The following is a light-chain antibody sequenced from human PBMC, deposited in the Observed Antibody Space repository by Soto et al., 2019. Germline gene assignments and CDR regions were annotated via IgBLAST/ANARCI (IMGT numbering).Light chain of an antibody. CDR2: DAS. CDR3: QQRGTWPRIT. CDR1: QSVSSY. Sequence: EIVLTQSPATLSLSPGERATLSCRASQSVSSYLAWYQHKPGQAPRLLIYDASNRATGIPARFSGSGSGTDFTLTISSLESEDFAVYYCQQRGTWPRITFGQGTRLEIK. V-gene: IGKV3-11*01. J-gene: IGKJ5*01.